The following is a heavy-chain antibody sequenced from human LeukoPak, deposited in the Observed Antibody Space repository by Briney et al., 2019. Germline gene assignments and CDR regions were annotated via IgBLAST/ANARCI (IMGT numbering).Heavy chain of an antibody. CDR1: GYTFTSYG. J-gene: IGHJ4*02. D-gene: IGHD6-13*01. CDR2: ISAYNGNT. Sequence: ASVKVSCKASGYTFTSYGIIWVRQAPGQGLEGMGWISAYNGNTNYAQKLQGRVTMTTDTSTSTAYMELRSLRSDDTAVYYCARGPLGSSWYRIDYWGQGTLVTVSS. CDR3: ARGPLGSSWYRIDY. V-gene: IGHV1-18*01.